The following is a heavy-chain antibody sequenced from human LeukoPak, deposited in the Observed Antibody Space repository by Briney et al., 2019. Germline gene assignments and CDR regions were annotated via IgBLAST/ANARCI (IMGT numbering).Heavy chain of an antibody. J-gene: IGHJ4*02. D-gene: IGHD1-7*01. V-gene: IGHV3-23*01. CDR3: ARDVTRTTDIDY. Sequence: GGSLRLSCAASGFTFSSYAMSWVRQAPGKGLECVSAISGSGGSTYYADSVKGRFTISRDNSKNTLYLQMNSLRAEDTAVYYCARDVTRTTDIDYWGQGTLVTVSS. CDR1: GFTFSSYA. CDR2: ISGSGGST.